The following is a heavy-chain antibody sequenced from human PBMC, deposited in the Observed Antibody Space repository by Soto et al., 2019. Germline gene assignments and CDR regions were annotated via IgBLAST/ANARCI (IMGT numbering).Heavy chain of an antibody. CDR1: GFTVSNNY. J-gene: IGHJ3*02. CDR3: ARDSTTPGAFDI. D-gene: IGHD2-2*01. V-gene: IGHV3-53*01. Sequence: PGGSLRRYCAASGFTVSNNYMSWVRQAPGKGLEWVSAIYSGGNTYYADSVKGRFTISRDNSKNTLYLQMNTLRAEDTAVYYCARDSTTPGAFDIWGQGTKVTVSS. CDR2: IYSGGNT.